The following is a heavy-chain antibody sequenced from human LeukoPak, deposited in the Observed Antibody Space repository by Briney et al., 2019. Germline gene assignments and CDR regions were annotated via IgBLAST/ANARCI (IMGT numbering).Heavy chain of an antibody. CDR1: GYKFTNYW. Sequence: GESLKISCKDSGYKFTNYWIFWVRQMPGKGLEWMGRIDPSDSYTNYSPPFQGHVTISADESISTAYLQWSSLKASDTAMYYCARLQGYCISTTCYGAFDIWGQGTMVTVSS. CDR2: IDPSDSYT. J-gene: IGHJ3*02. V-gene: IGHV5-10-1*01. D-gene: IGHD2-2*01. CDR3: ARLQGYCISTTCYGAFDI.